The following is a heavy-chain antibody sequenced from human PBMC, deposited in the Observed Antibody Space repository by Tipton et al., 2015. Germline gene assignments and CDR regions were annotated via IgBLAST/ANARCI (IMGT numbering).Heavy chain of an antibody. CDR2: ITADGSGT. D-gene: IGHD2-21*01. Sequence: SLRLSCEASGFTFSSYWMHWVRQAPGKGLVWVSRITADGSGTGYADSVQGRFTISRDNARNTLYLQMKSLRAEDTAVYYCARDGTAHVVNGMDVWGQGTTVTVSS. CDR1: GFTFSSYW. J-gene: IGHJ6*02. CDR3: ARDGTAHVVNGMDV. V-gene: IGHV3-74*01.